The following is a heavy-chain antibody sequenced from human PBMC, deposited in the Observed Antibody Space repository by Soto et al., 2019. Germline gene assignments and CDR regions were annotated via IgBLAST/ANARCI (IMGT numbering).Heavy chain of an antibody. CDR3: ARALVVVTEYFDY. D-gene: IGHD3-22*01. CDR1: GFTFSSYW. V-gene: IGHV3-7*03. CDR2: IKQDGSEK. J-gene: IGHJ4*02. Sequence: GGSLRLSCAASGFTFSSYWMSWVRQAPGKGLEWVANIKQDGSEKYYVDSVKGRFTISKDSAKNSLFLQMNSLRAEDTAVYYCARALVVVTEYFDYWGQGILVTVSS.